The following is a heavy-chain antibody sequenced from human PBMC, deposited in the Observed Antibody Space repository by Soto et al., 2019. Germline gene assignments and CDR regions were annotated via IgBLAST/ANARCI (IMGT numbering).Heavy chain of an antibody. CDR1: GGTFSSYA. CDR3: ARDWAMGFDY. CDR2: INPNSGGT. V-gene: IGHV1-2*02. Sequence: QVQLVQSGAEVKKPGSSVKVSCKASGGTFSSYAISWVRQAPGQGLEWMGWINPNSGGTNYAQKFQGRVTMTRDTSISTAYMELSRLRSDDTAVYYCARDWAMGFDYWGQGTLVTVSS. D-gene: IGHD5-18*01. J-gene: IGHJ4*02.